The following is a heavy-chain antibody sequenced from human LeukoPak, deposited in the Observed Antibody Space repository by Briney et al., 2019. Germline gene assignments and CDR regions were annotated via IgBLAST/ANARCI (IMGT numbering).Heavy chain of an antibody. D-gene: IGHD3-10*01. CDR1: GGTFSSYA. CDR3: ARALRYYGSCYFDY. CDR2: IIPIFGTA. Sequence: GSSVKVSCKASGGTFSSYAISWVRQAPGQGLEWMGRIIPIFGTANYAQKFQGRVTITTDESTSTAYMELSSLRSEDTAVYYCARALRYYGSCYFDYWGQGTLVTVSS. J-gene: IGHJ4*02. V-gene: IGHV1-69*05.